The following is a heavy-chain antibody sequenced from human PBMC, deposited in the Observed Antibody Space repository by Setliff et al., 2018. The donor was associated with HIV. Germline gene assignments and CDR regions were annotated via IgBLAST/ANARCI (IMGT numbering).Heavy chain of an antibody. D-gene: IGHD2-2*01. CDR2: IHISGAN. Sequence: TSETLSLTCTVSGGSTSSGSYYWSWIRQPAGKGLEYIGRIHISGANNYNPSLASRLTISVDTAKNQSSLKLSSVTAADTAVYYCARASSDIPGVDSNYFDDWGQGTLVTVSS. V-gene: IGHV4-61*02. CDR3: ARASSDIPGVDSNYFDD. CDR1: GGSTSSGSYY. J-gene: IGHJ4*02.